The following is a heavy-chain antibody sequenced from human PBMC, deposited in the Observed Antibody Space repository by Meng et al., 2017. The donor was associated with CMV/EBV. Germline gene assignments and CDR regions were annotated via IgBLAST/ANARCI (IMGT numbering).Heavy chain of an antibody. CDR2: IYYSGST. CDR1: GGSISSSSYY. V-gene: IGHV4-39*07. J-gene: IGHJ4*02. D-gene: IGHD2-21*01. CDR3: ARSRGNNCGGDCYDFDY. Sequence: SETLSLTCTVSGGSISSSSYYWGWIRQPPGKGLEWIGSIYYSGSTYYNPSLKSRVTISVDTSKNQFSLKLSSVTAADTAVYYCARSRGNNCGGDCYDFDYWGQGTLVTVSS.